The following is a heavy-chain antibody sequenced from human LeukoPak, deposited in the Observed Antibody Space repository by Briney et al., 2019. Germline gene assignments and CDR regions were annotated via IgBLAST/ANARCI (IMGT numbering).Heavy chain of an antibody. D-gene: IGHD4-17*01. J-gene: IGHJ3*02. CDR2: INAHGSST. V-gene: IGHV3-74*01. CDR1: GFTFSSYW. CDR3: TFSSYGDHIGVDAFDM. Sequence: PGGSLRLSCAASGFTFSSYWMHWVRQAPGKGPVWVSRINAHGSSTNYADSVKGRFTISRDNAKNTVYLRMNSLSAEDTAMYYCTFSSYGDHIGVDAFDMWGQGTMVTVSS.